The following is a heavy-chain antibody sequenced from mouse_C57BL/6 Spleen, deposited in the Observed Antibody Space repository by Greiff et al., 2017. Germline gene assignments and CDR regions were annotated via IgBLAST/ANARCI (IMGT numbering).Heavy chain of an antibody. Sequence: EVKLVESGPGLVKPSQSLSLTCSVTGYSITSGYYWNWIRQFPGNKLEWMGYISYDGSNNYNPSLKNRISITRDTSKNQFFLKLNSVTTEDTATYYCARSLYSNSAWCAYWGQGTLVTVSA. CDR2: ISYDGSN. V-gene: IGHV3-6*01. J-gene: IGHJ3*01. D-gene: IGHD2-5*01. CDR3: ARSLYSNSAWCAY. CDR1: GYSITSGYY.